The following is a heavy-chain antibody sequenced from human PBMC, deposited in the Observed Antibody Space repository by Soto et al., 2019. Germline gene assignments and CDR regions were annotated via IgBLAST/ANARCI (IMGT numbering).Heavy chain of an antibody. D-gene: IGHD6-13*01. CDR1: GYSFTSYW. V-gene: IGHV5-51*01. CDR2: IYPGDSDT. CDR3: ARTAAAGKYYYGMDV. Sequence: DSPKISCKGSGYSFTSYWFGWVRQMSGKGLEWMGIIYPGDSDTRYSPSFQGQVTISVDKSISTAYLQWSSLKASDTAMYYCARTAAAGKYYYGMDVWGQGTTVTVSS. J-gene: IGHJ6*02.